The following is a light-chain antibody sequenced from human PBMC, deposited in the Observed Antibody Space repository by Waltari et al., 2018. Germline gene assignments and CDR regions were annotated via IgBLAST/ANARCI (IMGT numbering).Light chain of an antibody. CDR2: KSS. V-gene: IGKV1-5*03. CDR1: QDIGPY. J-gene: IGKJ2*01. CDR3: QQYATYHT. Sequence: DIQMNQSPSSLSAFVGDRVTITCRASQDIGPYLAWYQQKPGKAPNLLIYKSSILESGVPSRFSGSGSWTEFTLTITSLQPDDFATYYCQQYATYHTFGQGTKLEI.